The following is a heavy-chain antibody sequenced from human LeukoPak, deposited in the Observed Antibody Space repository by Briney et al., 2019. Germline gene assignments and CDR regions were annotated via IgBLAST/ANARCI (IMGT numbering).Heavy chain of an antibody. CDR2: IYYSGST. CDR1: GGSISSHY. CDR3: ARERIAAAGNWFDP. J-gene: IGHJ5*02. V-gene: IGHV4-59*11. Sequence: SETLSLTCTVSGGSISSHYWSWIRQSPGKGLEWIGYIYYSGSTNYNPSLKSRVTISVDTSKNQFSLRLSSVTAADTAVYYCARERIAAAGNWFDPWGQGTLVTVSS. D-gene: IGHD6-13*01.